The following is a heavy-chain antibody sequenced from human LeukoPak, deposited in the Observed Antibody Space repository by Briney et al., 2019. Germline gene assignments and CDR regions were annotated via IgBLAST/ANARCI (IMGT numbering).Heavy chain of an antibody. J-gene: IGHJ4*02. CDR3: TRAIRHQLLSDY. CDR1: GYTFSNFD. CDR2: MNPESGNT. V-gene: IGHV1-8*01. D-gene: IGHD2-2*01. Sequence: ASVKVSCKPSGYTFSNFDINWVRQATGQGPEWMGWMNPESGNTGYAQKFQGRVTMTRDSSKSTAYMELISLRFEDTAIYYCTRAIRHQLLSDYWGQGTLVTVSS.